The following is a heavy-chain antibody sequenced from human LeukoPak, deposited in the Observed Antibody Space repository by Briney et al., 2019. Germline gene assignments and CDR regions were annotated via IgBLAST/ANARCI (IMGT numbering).Heavy chain of an antibody. Sequence: SSVKVSCKASGGTFSSYAITWVRQAPGQGLEWIGGIIPIFGTANYAQKFQGRVTVTTDEPTSTAYMELSSLRSEDTAVYYCARSETDDSSGYYYYYMDVWGKGTTVTVSS. D-gene: IGHD3-22*01. CDR1: GGTFSSYA. CDR2: IIPIFGTA. V-gene: IGHV1-69*05. J-gene: IGHJ6*03. CDR3: ARSETDDSSGYYYYYMDV.